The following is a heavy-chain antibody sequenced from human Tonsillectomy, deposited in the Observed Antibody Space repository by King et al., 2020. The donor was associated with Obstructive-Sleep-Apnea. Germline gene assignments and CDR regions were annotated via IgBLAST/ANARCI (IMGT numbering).Heavy chain of an antibody. D-gene: IGHD3-16*01. CDR3: TTAPCYDYVWGSYGYFDY. J-gene: IGHJ4*02. CDR1: GFTFSNAW. Sequence: VQLVESGGALVKPGGSLRLSCAASGFTFSNAWMTWVRQAPGKGLEWVGRIKSKTDGGTIDYAAPVKGRFTISRDDSKTTLYLQMNSLKTEDTAVYYCTTAPCYDYVWGSYGYFDYWGQGTLVTVSS. CDR2: IKSKTDGGTI. V-gene: IGHV3-15*02.